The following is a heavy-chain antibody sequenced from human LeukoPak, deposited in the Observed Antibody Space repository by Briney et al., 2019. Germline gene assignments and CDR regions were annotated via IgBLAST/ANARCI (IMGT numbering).Heavy chain of an antibody. CDR2: ISYDGSNK. Sequence: GGSLRLSCAASGFTFLSYAMQWVRQAPGKGLEWVAVISYDGSNKYYADSVKGRFTISRDNSKNTLYLQMNSLKTEDTAVYYCARVLQQRTAFDYWGQGTLVTVSS. V-gene: IGHV3-30-3*01. D-gene: IGHD6-13*01. CDR1: GFTFLSYA. CDR3: ARVLQQRTAFDY. J-gene: IGHJ4*02.